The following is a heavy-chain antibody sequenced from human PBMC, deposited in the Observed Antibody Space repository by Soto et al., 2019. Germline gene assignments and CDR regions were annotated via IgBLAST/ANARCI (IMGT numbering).Heavy chain of an antibody. CDR1: GLTFSNYA. J-gene: IGHJ4*02. Sequence: VGSLRLSGSASGLTFSNYAMHWVRQAPGEGLEYVAAISSNGHDTFYADAVKGRFTISRDNYKNMLYLQMISVRPEDTAFYYCAASMTAVFSSYTKWGQGTLVTVSS. D-gene: IGHD4-4*01. CDR2: ISSNGHDT. CDR3: AASMTAVFSSYTK. V-gene: IGHV3-64D*06.